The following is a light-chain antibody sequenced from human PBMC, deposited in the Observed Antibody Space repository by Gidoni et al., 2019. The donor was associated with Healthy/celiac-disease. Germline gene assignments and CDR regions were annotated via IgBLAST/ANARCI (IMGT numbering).Light chain of an antibody. CDR2: DAS. J-gene: IGKJ4*01. V-gene: IGKV1-33*01. Sequence: DIQMTQSPSSLSASVGDRVTITCQASQDISNYLNWYQQKPGKAPKLLIYDASNLETGVPSRFSGSGSGTDFTFTISSLQPEDIATYYCQPFFGGGTKVEIK. CDR1: QDISNY. CDR3: QPF.